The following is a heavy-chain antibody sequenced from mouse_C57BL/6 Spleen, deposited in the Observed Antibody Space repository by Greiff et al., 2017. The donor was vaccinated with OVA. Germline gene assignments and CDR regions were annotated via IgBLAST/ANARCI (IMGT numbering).Heavy chain of an antibody. CDR3: TTDYYGSSYRSYWYFDV. J-gene: IGHJ1*03. CDR2: IDPENGDT. V-gene: IGHV14-4*01. Sequence: EVKLVESGAELVRPGASIKLSCTASGFNIKDDYMHWVKQRPEQGLEWIGWIDPENGDTEYASKFQGKATITADTSSNTAYLQLSSLTSEDTAVYYCTTDYYGSSYRSYWYFDVWGTGTTVTVSS. CDR1: GFNIKDDY. D-gene: IGHD1-1*01.